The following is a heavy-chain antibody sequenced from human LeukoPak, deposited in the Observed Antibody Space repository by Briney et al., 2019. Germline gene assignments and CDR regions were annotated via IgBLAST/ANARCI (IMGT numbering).Heavy chain of an antibody. J-gene: IGHJ6*02. CDR1: GGSFSGYY. CDR2: IYYSGST. Sequence: KPSETLSLTCAVYGGSFSGYYWSWIRQPPGKGLEWIGYIYYSGSTIYNPSLKSRVTISVDTSKNQFSLKLSSVTAADTAVYYCARRGGYYYYGMDVWGQGTTVTVSS. D-gene: IGHD4-23*01. CDR3: ARRGGYYYYGMDV. V-gene: IGHV4-59*08.